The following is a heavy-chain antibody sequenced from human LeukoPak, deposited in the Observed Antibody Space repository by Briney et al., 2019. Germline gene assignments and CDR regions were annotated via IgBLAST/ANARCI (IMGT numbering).Heavy chain of an antibody. CDR3: ASAIVVVPAPPGY. Sequence: GGSLRLSCAASGFTFSSYSMNWVRQAPGKGLEWVSSISSSSSYIYYADSVKGRFTISRDNAKNSLYLQMNSLRAEDTAVYYCASAIVVVPAPPGYWGQGTLVTVSS. D-gene: IGHD2-2*01. J-gene: IGHJ4*02. CDR2: ISSSSSYI. V-gene: IGHV3-21*01. CDR1: GFTFSSYS.